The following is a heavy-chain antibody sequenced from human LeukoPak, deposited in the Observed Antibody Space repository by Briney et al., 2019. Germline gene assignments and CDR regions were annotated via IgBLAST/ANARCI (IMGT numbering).Heavy chain of an antibody. J-gene: IGHJ4*02. Sequence: ASVKVSCKASGYTFTSYAMNWVRQAPGQRLEWMGWINPNSGGTYYAQKFQGRVTMTSDTSISTAYMELSRLRSDNTAVYYCARDLYGGTSATFDYWGQGTLVTVSS. CDR2: INPNSGGT. V-gene: IGHV1-2*02. CDR3: ARDLYGGTSATFDY. CDR1: GYTFTSYA. D-gene: IGHD4-23*01.